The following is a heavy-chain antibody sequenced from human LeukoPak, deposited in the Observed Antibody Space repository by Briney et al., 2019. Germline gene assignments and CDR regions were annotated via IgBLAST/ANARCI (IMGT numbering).Heavy chain of an antibody. J-gene: IGHJ5*02. CDR2: IYHSGST. D-gene: IGHD2-2*03. CDR1: AYSISSGYY. V-gene: IGHV4-38-2*02. CDR3: ARDTSGYCSSTSCLEPNWFGP. Sequence: SETLSLTWPVSAYSISSGYYWGWIRQPLGKGLEWIGCIYHSGSTYYNPSLKRRVTTSVDTSTTPSSLKLSSVTAADTAVYYCARDTSGYCSSTSCLEPNWFGPWGQGSLVTVSS.